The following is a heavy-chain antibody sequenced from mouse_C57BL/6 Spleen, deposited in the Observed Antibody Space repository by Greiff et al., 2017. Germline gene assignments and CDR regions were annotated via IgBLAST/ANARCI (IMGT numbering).Heavy chain of an antibody. J-gene: IGHJ3*01. CDR3: AREGAFYYDYDGGWFAY. V-gene: IGHV1-64*01. CDR1: GYTFTSYW. Sequence: QVQLQQPGAELVKPGASVKLSCKASGYTFTSYWMHWVKQRPGQGLEWIGMIHPNSGSTNYNEKFKSKATLTVDKSSSTAYMQLSSLTSEDSAVYYCAREGAFYYDYDGGWFAYWGQGTLVTVSA. CDR2: IHPNSGST. D-gene: IGHD2-4*01.